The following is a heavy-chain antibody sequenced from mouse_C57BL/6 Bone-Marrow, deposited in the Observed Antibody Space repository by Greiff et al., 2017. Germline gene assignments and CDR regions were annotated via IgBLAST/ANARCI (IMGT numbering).Heavy chain of an antibody. V-gene: IGHV5-6*01. J-gene: IGHJ2*01. Sequence: EVHLVESGGDLVKPGGSLKLSCAASGFTFSSYGMSWVRQTPDKRLEWVATISSGGSYTYYPDSVKGRFTISRDNAKNTLYLQLSSLKSEDTAMYYCARRPGLYYFDFGGQGTALTVSA. CDR3: ARRPGLYYFDF. CDR2: ISSGGSYT. CDR1: GFTFSSYG.